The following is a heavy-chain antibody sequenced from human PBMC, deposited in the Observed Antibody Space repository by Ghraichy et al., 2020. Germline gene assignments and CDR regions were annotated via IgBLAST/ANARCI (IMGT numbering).Heavy chain of an antibody. Sequence: GGSLRLSCAASGFTVSSNYMSWVRQAPGKGLEWVSLIYSGGSTYYADSVKGRFTISRVNSKNTLYLQMNSLRAEDTAVYYCARVSGYWFHFDYWGQGTLVTVSS. CDR3: ARVSGYWFHFDY. J-gene: IGHJ4*02. CDR2: IYSGGST. V-gene: IGHV3-66*02. D-gene: IGHD5-12*01. CDR1: GFTVSSNY.